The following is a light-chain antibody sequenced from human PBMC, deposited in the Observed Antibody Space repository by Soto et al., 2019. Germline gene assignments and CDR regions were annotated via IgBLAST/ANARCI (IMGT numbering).Light chain of an antibody. J-gene: IGKJ5*01. CDR2: KAS. V-gene: IGKV1-5*03. CDR3: QQYNSYAIT. CDR1: QSISSW. Sequence: DIQMTQSPSTLSASVGDRVTITCRASQSISSWLAWYQQKPGKAPKLLIYKASSLQSGVPSRFSGSGSGTEFTLTISSLHPYDFPTDYYQQYNSYAITFGQGTRLEIK.